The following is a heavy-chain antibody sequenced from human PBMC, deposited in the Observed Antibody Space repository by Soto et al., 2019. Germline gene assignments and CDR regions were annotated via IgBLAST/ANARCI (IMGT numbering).Heavy chain of an antibody. J-gene: IGHJ3*02. D-gene: IGHD3-16*02. Sequence: GGSLRLSCAASGFTFSSYGMHWVRQAPGKGLEWVAVIWYDGSNKYYADSVKGRFTISRDNSKNTLYLQMNSLRAEDTAVYYCARVHYDYIWGSYRYTTPDAFDIWGQGTMVTVSS. CDR2: IWYDGSNK. CDR3: ARVHYDYIWGSYRYTTPDAFDI. CDR1: GFTFSSYG. V-gene: IGHV3-33*01.